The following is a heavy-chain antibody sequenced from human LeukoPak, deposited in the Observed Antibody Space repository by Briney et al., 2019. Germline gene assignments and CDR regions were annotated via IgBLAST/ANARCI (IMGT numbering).Heavy chain of an antibody. J-gene: IGHJ4*02. Sequence: SQTLSLTCTVSGGSISSGDYYWSWIRQPPGKGLEWIGYIYYSGSTYYNPSLKSRVTISVDTSENQFSLKLSSVTAADTAVYYCARVVRYDILTGYYTYTQYYFDYWGQGTLVTVSS. V-gene: IGHV4-30-4*01. CDR3: ARVVRYDILTGYYTYTQYYFDY. CDR2: IYYSGST. CDR1: GGSISSGDYY. D-gene: IGHD3-9*01.